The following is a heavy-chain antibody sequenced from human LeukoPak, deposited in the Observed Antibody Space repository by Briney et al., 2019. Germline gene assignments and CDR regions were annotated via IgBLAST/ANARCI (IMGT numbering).Heavy chain of an antibody. CDR1: GGSISGYY. Sequence: SDTLSLTCTVSGGSISGYYWSWIRQPAGTGLEWIGHVDTSGRTNYNSSLMSRVTMSVDTSKNQFSLRLTSVTAADTAVYYCARHWSHSVAQFGRYYWFDPWGQGTLVTVSS. CDR3: ARHWSHSVAQFGRYYWFDP. D-gene: IGHD2-15*01. V-gene: IGHV4-4*07. J-gene: IGHJ5*02. CDR2: VDTSGRT.